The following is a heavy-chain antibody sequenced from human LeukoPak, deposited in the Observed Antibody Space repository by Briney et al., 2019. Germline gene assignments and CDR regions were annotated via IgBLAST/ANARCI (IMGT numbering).Heavy chain of an antibody. J-gene: IGHJ4*02. CDR1: GFTFGDYG. Sequence: GGSLRLSCTGSGFTFGDYGMSWVRQAPGKGLEWVGFIRSKAYGGTTEYAASVKGRFTISRDDSKSIAYLQMDSLKTEDTAVYHCSNSYCGGDCYSGGYFDYWGQGTLVTVSS. CDR3: SNSYCGGDCYSGGYFDY. CDR2: IRSKAYGGTT. V-gene: IGHV3-49*04. D-gene: IGHD2-21*02.